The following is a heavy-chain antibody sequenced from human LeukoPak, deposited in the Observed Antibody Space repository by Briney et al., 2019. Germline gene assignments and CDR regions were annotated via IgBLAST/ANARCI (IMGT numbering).Heavy chain of an antibody. D-gene: IGHD5-18*01. CDR2: IWYDGSNK. V-gene: IGHV3-33*01. Sequence: GGSLRLSCAASGFTFSSYGMHWVRQAPGKGLEWVAVIWYDGSNKYYADSVKGRFTISRDNSKNTLYLQMNSLRAEDTAVYYCARDRAGGYSYGPDYWAQGTLVTVSS. J-gene: IGHJ4*02. CDR3: ARDRAGGYSYGPDY. CDR1: GFTFSSYG.